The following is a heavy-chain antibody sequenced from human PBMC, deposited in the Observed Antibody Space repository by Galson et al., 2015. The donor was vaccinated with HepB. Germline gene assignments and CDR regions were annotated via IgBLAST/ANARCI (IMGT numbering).Heavy chain of an antibody. CDR2: IIPIFGTA. Sequence: QSGAEVKKPGEALKISCKASGGTFSSYAISWVRQAPGQGLEWMGGIIPIFGTANYAQKFQGRVTITADESTSTAYMELSSLRSEDTAVYYCARGGMTGLRYYYGMDVWGQGTTVTVSS. J-gene: IGHJ6*02. V-gene: IGHV1-69*01. CDR1: GGTFSSYA. D-gene: IGHD3-9*01. CDR3: ARGGMTGLRYYYGMDV.